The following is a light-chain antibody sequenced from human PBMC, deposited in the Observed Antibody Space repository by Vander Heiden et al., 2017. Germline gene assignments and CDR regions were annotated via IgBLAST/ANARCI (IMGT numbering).Light chain of an antibody. V-gene: IGLV4-69*01. Sequence: QVVLTQAPSASASLGASFKLTCTLSSGHSNYAIAWHQQQPEKGPRYLMKRNSDGGHSKGDGIPDRFAGSSSGAERYLTISSLQSEDEADYYCQTWDTGVVFGGGTKLTVL. CDR3: QTWDTGVV. CDR1: SGHSNYA. J-gene: IGLJ2*01. CDR2: RNSDGGH.